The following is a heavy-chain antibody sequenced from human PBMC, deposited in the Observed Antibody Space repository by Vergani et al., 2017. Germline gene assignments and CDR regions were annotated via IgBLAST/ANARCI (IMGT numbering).Heavy chain of an antibody. CDR1: GGTFSSYA. Sequence: QVQLVQSGAEVKKPGSSVKVSCKASGGTFSSYAISWVRQAPGQGLEWMGGIIPIFGTANYAQKFKGRVTITADESTSTAYMELSSLRSEDTAVYYCTSTCDSTVTTFDYYYGMDVWGQGTTVTVSS. J-gene: IGHJ6*02. D-gene: IGHD4-17*01. V-gene: IGHV1-69*12. CDR3: TSTCDSTVTTFDYYYGMDV. CDR2: IIPIFGTA.